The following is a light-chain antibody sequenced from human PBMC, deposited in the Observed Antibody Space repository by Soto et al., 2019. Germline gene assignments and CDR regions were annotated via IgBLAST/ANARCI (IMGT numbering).Light chain of an antibody. CDR2: GAS. CDR1: QIVNSNY. Sequence: EVVLTQSPGTLSLSPGERATLSCRASQIVNSNYLAWYQQKSGQAPRLLIFGASYRATGIPDRFSGSGSGTEFTLTISGLEPEDFALYYCQQYSASVLTFGGGTRVDI. CDR3: QQYSASVLT. J-gene: IGKJ4*01. V-gene: IGKV3-20*01.